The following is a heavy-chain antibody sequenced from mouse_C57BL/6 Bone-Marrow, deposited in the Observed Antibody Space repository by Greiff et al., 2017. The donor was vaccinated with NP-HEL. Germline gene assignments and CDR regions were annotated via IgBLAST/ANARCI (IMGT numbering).Heavy chain of an antibody. CDR2: ISDGGSYT. CDR1: GFTFSSYA. Sequence: DVKLVESGGGLVKPGGSLKLSCAASGFTFSSYAMSWVRQTPEKRLEWVATISDGGSYTYYPDNVKGRFTISRDNAKNNLYLQMSHLKSEDTAMYYCARDGGVVARNYAMDYWGQGTSVTVSS. D-gene: IGHD1-1*01. CDR3: ARDGGVVARNYAMDY. J-gene: IGHJ4*01. V-gene: IGHV5-4*01.